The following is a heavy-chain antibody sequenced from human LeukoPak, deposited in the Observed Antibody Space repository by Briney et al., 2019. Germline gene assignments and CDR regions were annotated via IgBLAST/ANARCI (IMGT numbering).Heavy chain of an antibody. CDR1: GFTFSSYS. D-gene: IGHD4-23*01. CDR3: ARRAGGYSHPYDY. Sequence: GGSLRLPCAASGFTFSSYSMNWVRQAPGKGLEWVSLIYSGGTTYYADSVKGRFTISRDSSKNTLYLQMNSLRAEDTAVYYCARRAGGYSHPYDYWGQGILVTVSS. V-gene: IGHV3-53*01. J-gene: IGHJ4*02. CDR2: IYSGGTT.